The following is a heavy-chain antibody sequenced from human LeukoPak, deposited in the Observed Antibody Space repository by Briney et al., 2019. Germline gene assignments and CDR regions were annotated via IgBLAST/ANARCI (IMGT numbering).Heavy chain of an antibody. CDR1: GYTFTGYY. CDR3: ASREQTAQNALDI. J-gene: IGHJ3*02. CDR2: INPNSGGT. D-gene: IGHD1-26*01. Sequence: ASVKVSCKASGYTFTGYYMHWVRQAPGQGLEWMGWINPNSGGTNYAQKFQGRVTMTRDTSISTAYMELSRLRSDDTAVYYCASREQTAQNALDIWGQGTMVTVSS. V-gene: IGHV1-2*02.